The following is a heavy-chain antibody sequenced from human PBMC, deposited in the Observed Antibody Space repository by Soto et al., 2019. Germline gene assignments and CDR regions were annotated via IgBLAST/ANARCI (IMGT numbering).Heavy chain of an antibody. D-gene: IGHD2-2*01. CDR3: AKELLLSSQDYYGMDV. V-gene: IGHV3-30*18. CDR2: ISYDGSNK. J-gene: IGHJ6*02. CDR1: GFTFSSYG. Sequence: QPGGSLRLSCAASGFTFSSYGMHWVRQAPGKGLEWVAVISYDGSNKYYADSVKGRFTISRDNSKNTLYLQMNSLRAEDTAVYYCAKELLLSSQDYYGMDVWGQGTTVTVSS.